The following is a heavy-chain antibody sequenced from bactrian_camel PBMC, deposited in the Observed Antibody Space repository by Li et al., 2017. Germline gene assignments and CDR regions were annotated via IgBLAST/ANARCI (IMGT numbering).Heavy chain of an antibody. CDR2: IKTNDGVT. CDR1: AFTFSRDA. J-gene: IGHJ4*01. Sequence: HVQLVESGGGLVQPGESLRLSCAASAFTFSRDAMMWVRQAQGKAPEWVSTIKTNDGVTKSVDSVKGRFTISRDNAKNMLYLRMNSLKSEDTALYYCAASALRGGQGTQVTVS. V-gene: IGHV3S7*01. CDR3: AASALR.